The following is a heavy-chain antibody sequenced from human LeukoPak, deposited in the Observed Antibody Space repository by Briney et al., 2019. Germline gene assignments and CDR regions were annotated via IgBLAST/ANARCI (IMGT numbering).Heavy chain of an antibody. CDR3: ARGPSGSFNWFDP. Sequence: ASVKVSCKASGYTFTIYYMHWVRQAPGQGLEWMGIINPSGGSTSYAQKFQGRVTVTRDMSTSTVYMELSTLRSEDTAVYYCARGPSGSFNWFDPWGQGTLGTVSS. J-gene: IGHJ5*02. CDR2: INPSGGST. D-gene: IGHD1-26*01. CDR1: GYTFTIYY. V-gene: IGHV1-46*01.